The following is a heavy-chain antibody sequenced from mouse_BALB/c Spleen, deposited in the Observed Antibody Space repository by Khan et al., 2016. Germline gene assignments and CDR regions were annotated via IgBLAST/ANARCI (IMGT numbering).Heavy chain of an antibody. J-gene: IGHJ2*01. CDR3: ARGGDD. CDR1: GFNIEDYY. Sequence: VQLQQSGAERGRQGASVKLSCKASGFNIEDYYMHWVKQRPEQGLEWIGWINPENGNTIYDTKFQGKASIKADKSFNTAYLQLSSLTSENTTVYYCARGGDDWGQGTTLTVSS. CDR2: INPENGNT. V-gene: IGHV14-1*02.